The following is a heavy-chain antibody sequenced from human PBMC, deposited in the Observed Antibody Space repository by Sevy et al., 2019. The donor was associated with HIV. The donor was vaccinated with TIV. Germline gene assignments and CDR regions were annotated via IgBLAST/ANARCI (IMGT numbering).Heavy chain of an antibody. J-gene: IGHJ3*01. CDR2: IKQDESEK. CDR3: AKIDDGDFGGVVRV. CDR1: GFTFNRYW. V-gene: IGHV3-7*03. D-gene: IGHD2-21*01. Sequence: GGSLRFSCAASGFTFNRYWMSWVRQAPGKGLEWVANIKQDESEKHYADSVKGRFTISRDNTKNSLFLQLDTVRDEDSAIYYCAKIDDGDFGGVVRVRGQGTMVTVSS.